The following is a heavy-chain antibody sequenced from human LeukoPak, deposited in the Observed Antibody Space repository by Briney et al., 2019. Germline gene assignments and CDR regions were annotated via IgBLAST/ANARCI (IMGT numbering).Heavy chain of an antibody. D-gene: IGHD1-26*01. CDR2: IYYSGST. CDR3: ARHSGSYLFYFDY. Sequence: PSETLSLTCTVSGGSISSYYWSWIRQPPGKGLEWIGYIYYSGSTNYNPSLKSRVTISVDTSKNQFSLKLSSVTAADTAVYYCARHSGSYLFYFDYWGQGTLVTVSS. J-gene: IGHJ4*02. V-gene: IGHV4-59*08. CDR1: GGSISSYY.